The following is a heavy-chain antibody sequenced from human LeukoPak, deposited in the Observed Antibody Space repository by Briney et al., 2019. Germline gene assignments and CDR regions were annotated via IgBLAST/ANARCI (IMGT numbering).Heavy chain of an antibody. CDR1: GDSVSNNSAV. CDR2: TYYRSKWYN. CDR3: VRSQYWRFDD. Sequence: PSQTLSLTCAISGDSVSNNSAVWNWIRQSPSRGLEWLGRTYYRSKWYNDYGASVKSRITVNPDTSKNQFSLQLNSETPEDTAVYYCVRSQYWRFDDWGQGTLVTVSS. D-gene: IGHD2-8*02. J-gene: IGHJ4*02. V-gene: IGHV6-1*01.